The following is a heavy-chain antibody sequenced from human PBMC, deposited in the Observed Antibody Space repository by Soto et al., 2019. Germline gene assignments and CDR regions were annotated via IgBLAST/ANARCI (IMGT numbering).Heavy chain of an antibody. V-gene: IGHV4-34*01. J-gene: IGHJ6*03. CDR2: INHSGST. CDR1: GGSFSGYY. Sequence: SETLSLTCAVYGGSFSGYYWSWIRQPPGKGLEWIGEINHSGSTNYNPSLKSRVTISVDTSKNQFSLKLSSVTAADTAVYYCARGLRGQLAPIRYYYYYMDVWGKGTTVTVSS. D-gene: IGHD6-6*01. CDR3: ARGLRGQLAPIRYYYYYMDV.